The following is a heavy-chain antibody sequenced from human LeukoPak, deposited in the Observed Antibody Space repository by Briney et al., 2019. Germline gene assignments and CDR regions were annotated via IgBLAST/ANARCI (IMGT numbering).Heavy chain of an antibody. V-gene: IGHV3-30*02. CDR3: AKQATRELLY. CDR1: GFTFSSYG. J-gene: IGHJ4*02. Sequence: GGSLRLSCAASGFTFSSYGMHWIRQAPGKGLEWVAFIRYDGSNKYYADSAKGRFTISRDNSKNTLYLQMNSLRAEDTAVYYCAKQATRELLYWGQGTLVTVSS. D-gene: IGHD1-26*01. CDR2: IRYDGSNK.